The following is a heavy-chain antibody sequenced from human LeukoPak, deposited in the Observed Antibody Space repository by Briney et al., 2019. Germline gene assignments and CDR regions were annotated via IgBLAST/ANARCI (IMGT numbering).Heavy chain of an antibody. CDR3: ARDPGVATIGDAFDI. Sequence: GGSLRLSCAASGFTFSSYSMNWVRQAPGKGLEWVSSISSSRYIYYADSVTGRFTISRDNAKNSLFLQMNSLRAEGTAVYYCARDPGVATIGDAFDIWGQGTMVTVSS. D-gene: IGHD5-12*01. J-gene: IGHJ3*02. CDR2: ISSSRYI. CDR1: GFTFSSYS. V-gene: IGHV3-21*01.